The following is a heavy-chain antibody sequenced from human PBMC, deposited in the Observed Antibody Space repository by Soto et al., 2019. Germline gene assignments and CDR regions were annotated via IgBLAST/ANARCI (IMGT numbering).Heavy chain of an antibody. V-gene: IGHV3-30-3*01. CDR3: ARDKRDLRFLEWSYYFDY. CDR1: GFTFSSYA. CDR2: ISYDGSNK. D-gene: IGHD3-3*01. Sequence: QVQLVESGGGVVKPGRSLRLSCAASGFTFSSYAMHWVRQAPGKGLAWVAVISYDGSNKYYADSVKGRFTISRDNSKNTLYLQLNSLRAEDTAVYYCARDKRDLRFLEWSYYFDYLGQVILVTVSS. J-gene: IGHJ4*02.